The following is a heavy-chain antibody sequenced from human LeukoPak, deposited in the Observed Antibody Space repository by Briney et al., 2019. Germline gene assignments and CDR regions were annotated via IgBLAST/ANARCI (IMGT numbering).Heavy chain of an antibody. Sequence: GGSLRLSCAASGFTFSSYAMSWVRQAPGKGLEWVSVISGSGGSTYYADSVKGRFTISRDNSKNTLYLQMNSLRAEDTAVYYCAKPLTYYYDSSGYYYDYWGQGTLVTVSS. J-gene: IGHJ4*02. CDR1: GFTFSSYA. CDR2: ISGSGGST. D-gene: IGHD3-22*01. V-gene: IGHV3-23*01. CDR3: AKPLTYYYDSSGYYYDY.